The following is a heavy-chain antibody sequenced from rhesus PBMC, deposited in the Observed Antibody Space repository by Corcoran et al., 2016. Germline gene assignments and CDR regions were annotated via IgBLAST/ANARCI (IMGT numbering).Heavy chain of an antibody. CDR2: IDETIMNT. J-gene: IGHJ4*01. Sequence: EVQLVESGGGLVNPGGSLRLSCVASGFPLRDFVLPWVRLFPGKGLGWDSFIDETIMNTTYRDSVRGRFTVSRDNAKNTLFLQMNSLTVEDTAVYYCTTLGAWNTYNYWGQGVLVTVSS. D-gene: IGHD1-32*01. CDR1: GFPLRDFV. CDR3: TTLGAWNTYNY. V-gene: IGHV3-100*01.